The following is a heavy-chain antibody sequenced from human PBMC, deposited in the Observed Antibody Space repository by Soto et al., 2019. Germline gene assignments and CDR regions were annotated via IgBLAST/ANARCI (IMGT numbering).Heavy chain of an antibody. D-gene: IGHD1-1*01. V-gene: IGHV4-4*02. CDR1: SGSISRSNW. Sequence: SETLSLTCAVSSGSISRSNWWSWVRQPPGKGLEWIGEVFQSGATNYNPSLKSRVTISVDKSRNQFSLELTSVTAADTAGYYCAMRIQFNWKDIHWFDPWGQGTLVTVSS. J-gene: IGHJ5*02. CDR3: AMRIQFNWKDIHWFDP. CDR2: VFQSGAT.